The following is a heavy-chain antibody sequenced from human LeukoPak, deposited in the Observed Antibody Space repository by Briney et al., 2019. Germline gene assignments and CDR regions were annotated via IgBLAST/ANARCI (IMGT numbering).Heavy chain of an antibody. CDR2: IYSGGST. V-gene: IGHV3-53*01. CDR3: ARDPLQYYMDV. CDR1: GFTVSSNY. J-gene: IGHJ6*03. Sequence: PGGSLRLSCAASGFTVSSNYMNWVRQAPGKGLEWVSVIYSGGSTYYADSVKGRFTLSRDNSKNTLYLQMNSLRAEDTAVYYCARDPLQYYMDVWGKGTTVTVSS.